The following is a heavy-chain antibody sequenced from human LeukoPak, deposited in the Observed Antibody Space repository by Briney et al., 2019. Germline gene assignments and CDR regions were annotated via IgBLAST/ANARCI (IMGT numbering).Heavy chain of an antibody. J-gene: IGHJ6*03. CDR1: GYTFTGYY. CDR3: ARDLYSSGWSDYYMDV. Sequence: ASVKVSCKASGYTFTGYYIHWVRQAPGQGLEWMGWLNPNSGGTNYAQKFQGRVTMTRDTSISTAYMELSRLRSDDTAVYYCARDLYSSGWSDYYMDVWGKGTTVTVSS. V-gene: IGHV1-2*02. D-gene: IGHD6-19*01. CDR2: LNPNSGGT.